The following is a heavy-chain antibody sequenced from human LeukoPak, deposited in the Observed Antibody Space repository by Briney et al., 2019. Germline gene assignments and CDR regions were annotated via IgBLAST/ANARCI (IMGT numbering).Heavy chain of an antibody. CDR3: ARDGQYYYDSSGYYYLNY. V-gene: IGHV1-2*02. J-gene: IGHJ4*02. CDR2: INPNSGGT. Sequence: ASVKVSCKASGYTFTGYYMHWVRQAPGQGLEWMGWINPNSGGTNYAQKFQGRVTITADESTSTAYMELSSLRSEDTAVYYCARDGQYYYDSSGYYYLNYWGQGTLVTVSS. CDR1: GYTFTGYY. D-gene: IGHD3-22*01.